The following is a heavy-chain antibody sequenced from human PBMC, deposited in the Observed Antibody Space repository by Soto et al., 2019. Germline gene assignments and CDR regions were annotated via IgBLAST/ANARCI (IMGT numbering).Heavy chain of an antibody. CDR1: GYSFTSYW. CDR3: AVGGGATIDSYYYGMDV. CDR2: VYPGDSDT. V-gene: IGHV5-51*01. D-gene: IGHD5-12*01. J-gene: IGHJ6*02. Sequence: GESLKISCKGSGYSFTSYWIGWVRQMPGKGLEWMGIVYPGDSDTRYSPSFQGQVTISADKSISTAYLQWSSLKASDTAMYYCAVGGGATIDSYYYGMDVWGQGTTVTVSS.